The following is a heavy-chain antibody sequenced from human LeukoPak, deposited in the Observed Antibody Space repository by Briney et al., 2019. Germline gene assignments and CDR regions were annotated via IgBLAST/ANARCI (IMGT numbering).Heavy chain of an antibody. CDR1: GGSISSDDYY. V-gene: IGHV4-61*02. J-gene: IGHJ4*02. CDR3: ARGFTFGHGAMFDY. D-gene: IGHD4-17*01. CDR2: VRTSGTT. Sequence: SETLSLTCTVSGGSISSDDYYWTWMRQPAGKGLEWIGRVRTSGTTYFNPSLKSRVSISLNTSKNQFSLKLTSVTAADTAVYYCARGFTFGHGAMFDYWGQGTLVTVS.